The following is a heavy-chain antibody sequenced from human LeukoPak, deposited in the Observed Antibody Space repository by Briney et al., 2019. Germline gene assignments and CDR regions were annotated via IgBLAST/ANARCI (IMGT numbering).Heavy chain of an antibody. V-gene: IGHV3-33*01. Sequence: GRSLRLSCAASGFIFGSYGMPWVRQAPGKGLEWVAYIWFDGSNKEYADSVQGRLTISRDSSKNTLYLQMNSLRAEDTAVYYCVRDRLTLPKKYFDYWGQGTLVTVSS. D-gene: IGHD3-16*01. CDR1: GFIFGSYG. CDR3: VRDRLTLPKKYFDY. J-gene: IGHJ4*02. CDR2: IWFDGSNK.